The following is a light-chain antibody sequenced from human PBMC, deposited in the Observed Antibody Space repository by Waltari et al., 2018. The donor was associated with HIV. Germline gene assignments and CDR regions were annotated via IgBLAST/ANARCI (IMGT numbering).Light chain of an antibody. V-gene: IGLV2-8*01. CDR3: ASYAGRNNLV. J-gene: IGLJ2*01. CDR2: EGY. Sequence: QSALTQPPSASGSPGQSVTISCTGPSRDVGGYNYVSWYKQPPGEAPKVVIFEGYKRPPGVPDARAVSKSGNTASLTVSGLQADDEATYYCASYAGRNNLVFGGGTKLTVL. CDR1: SRDVGGYNY.